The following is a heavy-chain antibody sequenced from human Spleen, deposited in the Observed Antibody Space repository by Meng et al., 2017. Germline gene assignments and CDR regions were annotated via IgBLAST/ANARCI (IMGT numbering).Heavy chain of an antibody. CDR3: ARTGVTTIDY. V-gene: IGHV1-2*04. Sequence: QVQLVQSAAEVKKPGAAVKVSCKTSGYTFTAYYIHWVRQAPGQGLEWMGWINPNSGDSNYAQKFQVWVTLTRDTSISAAHMDLSRLKSDDTAVYYCARTGVTTIDYWGQGTLVTVSS. D-gene: IGHD4-17*01. CDR2: INPNSGDS. J-gene: IGHJ4*02. CDR1: GYTFTAYY.